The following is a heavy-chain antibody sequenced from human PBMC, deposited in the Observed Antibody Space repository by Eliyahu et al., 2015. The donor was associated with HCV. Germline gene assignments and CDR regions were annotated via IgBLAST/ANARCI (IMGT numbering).Heavy chain of an antibody. J-gene: IGHJ6*02. CDR2: IHDTGRT. V-gene: IGHV4-59*08. Sequence: GLEWIGYIHDTGRTSYNPSLKSRVTILMDMSKKQISLKLSSVTAADTAVYYCARHGSGNSPGYYGLDVWGQGATVTVSS. D-gene: IGHD3-10*01. CDR3: ARHGSGNSPGYYGLDV.